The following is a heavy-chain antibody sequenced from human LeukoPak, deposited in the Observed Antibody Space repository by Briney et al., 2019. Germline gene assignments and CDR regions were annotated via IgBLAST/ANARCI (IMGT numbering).Heavy chain of an antibody. CDR3: ARRWNYGRNYYIDV. CDR1: GGSFSNYY. D-gene: IGHD1-7*01. CDR2: INDSGTI. Sequence: SETLSLTCAVSGGSFSNYYWSWVRQSPGKGLEWIGEINDSGTINYNPSLMSRVTISVDKSKNQFSLKLSSVTAADTAVYYCARRWNYGRNYYIDVWGKGATVSVSS. V-gene: IGHV4-34*01. J-gene: IGHJ6*03.